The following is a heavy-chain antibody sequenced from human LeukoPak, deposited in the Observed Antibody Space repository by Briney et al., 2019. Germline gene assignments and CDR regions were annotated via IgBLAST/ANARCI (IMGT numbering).Heavy chain of an antibody. CDR1: GFTFSTYA. CDR2: ISDSGANT. J-gene: IGHJ2*01. Sequence: GGSLRLSCAASGFTFSTYAMSWVRQAPGKGLEWVSTISDSGANTYYADSVRGRFTISRDNSKNTLYLQKDSLRADDTAIYYCAKSMTLQWRGFFDLWGRGTHVTVSS. V-gene: IGHV3-23*01. CDR3: AKSMTLQWRGFFDL. D-gene: IGHD6-19*01.